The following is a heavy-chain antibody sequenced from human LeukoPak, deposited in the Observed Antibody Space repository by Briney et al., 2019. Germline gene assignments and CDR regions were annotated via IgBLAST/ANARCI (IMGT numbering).Heavy chain of an antibody. J-gene: IGHJ4*02. CDR3: ARVEIRADFDF. CDR1: GFTFRRSW. V-gene: IGHV3-7*01. CDR2: IEPDARGK. Sequence: GGSLRLSCTASGFTFRRSWMAWIRQAPGKGLEWVANIEPDARGKYNVDIVKGRFTVSRDNTKNTVSLQMNSLRIEDTAVYYCARVEIRADFDFWGQGVLVTVSS.